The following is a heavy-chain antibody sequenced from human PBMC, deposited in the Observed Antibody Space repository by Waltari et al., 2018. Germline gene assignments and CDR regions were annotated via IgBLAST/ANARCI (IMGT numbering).Heavy chain of an antibody. Sequence: QVQLVESGGGVVQPGRSLRLSCAASGFTFSSYAMHWVRQAPGKGLEWVAVISYDGSNKYYADSGKGRFTISRDNSKNTLYLQMNSLRAEDTAVYYCARGSYCSSTSCHDYYYYGMDVWGQGTTVTVSS. CDR1: GFTFSSYA. CDR2: ISYDGSNK. D-gene: IGHD2-2*01. V-gene: IGHV3-30-3*01. CDR3: ARGSYCSSTSCHDYYYYGMDV. J-gene: IGHJ6*02.